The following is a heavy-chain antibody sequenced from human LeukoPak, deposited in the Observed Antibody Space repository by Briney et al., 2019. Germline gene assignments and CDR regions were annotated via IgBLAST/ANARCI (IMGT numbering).Heavy chain of an antibody. CDR3: AKGTYYYDSSGPGRFDY. J-gene: IGHJ4*02. V-gene: IGHV3-9*01. D-gene: IGHD3-22*01. CDR1: GFTFDDYA. CDR2: ISWNSGSI. Sequence: PGGSLRVSCAASGFTFDDYAMHWVRQAPGNGLEWVSGISWNSGSIGYADSAKGRFTISRDNAKNSRYLQMNSLRAEDTALYYCAKGTYYYDSSGPGRFDYWGQGTLVTVSS.